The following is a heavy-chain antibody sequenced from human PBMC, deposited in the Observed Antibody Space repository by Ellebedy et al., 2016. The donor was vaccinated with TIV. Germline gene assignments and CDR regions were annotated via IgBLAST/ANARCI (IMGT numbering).Heavy chain of an antibody. CDR3: ARGVTTGGFYYYGMDV. CDR1: GGSFSGYY. CDR2: INHSGST. D-gene: IGHD4-17*01. Sequence: SETLSLTCAVYGGSFSGYYWCWIRQPPGKGLEWIGEINHSGSTNYNPSLKSRVTISVDTSKNQFSLKLSSVTAADTAVYYCARGVTTGGFYYYGMDVWGQGTTVTVSS. J-gene: IGHJ6*02. V-gene: IGHV4-34*01.